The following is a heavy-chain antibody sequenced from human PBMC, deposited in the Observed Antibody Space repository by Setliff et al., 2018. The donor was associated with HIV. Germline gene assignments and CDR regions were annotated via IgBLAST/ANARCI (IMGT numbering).Heavy chain of an antibody. CDR3: ARLGTARSFDI. CDR2: ISSTSTYI. J-gene: IGHJ4*01. Sequence: SCAASGFTFNTYSLNWVRQAPGKGLEWFSSISSTSTYIYYADSVRGRFTVSRDNAKNSVFLQMNRLRGEDTGVYYCARLGTARSFDIWGLGTLVTVSS. CDR1: GFTFNTYS. D-gene: IGHD7-27*01. V-gene: IGHV3-21*06.